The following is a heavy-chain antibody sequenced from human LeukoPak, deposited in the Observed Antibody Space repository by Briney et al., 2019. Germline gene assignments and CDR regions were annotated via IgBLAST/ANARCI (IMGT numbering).Heavy chain of an antibody. CDR3: ARVIGLSGRLD. Sequence: GASVNVSCKASGGTFSSYAISWVRQAPGQGLEWMGGIIPIFGTANYAQKFQGGVTITADESTNTAYMELSSLRSEDTAVYYCARVIGLSGRLDWGQGTLVTVSS. J-gene: IGHJ4*02. CDR1: GGTFSSYA. CDR2: IIPIFGTA. V-gene: IGHV1-69*01. D-gene: IGHD1-1*01.